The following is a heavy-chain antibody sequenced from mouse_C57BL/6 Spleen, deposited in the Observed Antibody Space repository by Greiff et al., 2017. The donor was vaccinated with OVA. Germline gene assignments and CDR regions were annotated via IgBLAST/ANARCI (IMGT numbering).Heavy chain of an antibody. CDR2: ISYDGSN. CDR1: GYSITSGYY. V-gene: IGHV3-6*01. D-gene: IGHD2-4*01. Sequence: EVKLQESGPGLVKPSQSLSLTCSVTGYSITSGYYWNWIRQFPGNKLEWMGYISYDGSNNYNPSLKNRISITRDTSKNQFFLKLNSVTTEDTATYYCASEDYDYDGAWFAYWGQGTLVTVSA. J-gene: IGHJ3*01. CDR3: ASEDYDYDGAWFAY.